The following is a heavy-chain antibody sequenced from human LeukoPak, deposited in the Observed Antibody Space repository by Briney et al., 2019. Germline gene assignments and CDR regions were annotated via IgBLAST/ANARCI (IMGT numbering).Heavy chain of an antibody. CDR1: GGSISSYY. CDR2: ISYSGST. J-gene: IGHJ4*02. V-gene: IGHV4-59*01. CDR3: ARYVWGSYPTFEDY. Sequence: PSETLSLTCTVSGGSISSYYWSWIRQPPGKGLEWIGYISYSGSTNYNPSLKSRVTISVDTSKNQFPLKLSFVTAADTAVYYCARYVWGSYPTFEDYWGQGTLVTVSS. D-gene: IGHD3-16*02.